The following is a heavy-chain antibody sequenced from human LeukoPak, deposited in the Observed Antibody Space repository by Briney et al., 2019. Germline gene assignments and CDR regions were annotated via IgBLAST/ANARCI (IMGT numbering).Heavy chain of an antibody. CDR3: ARGHFHLTV. J-gene: IGHJ6*02. CDR1: GFTFATYG. CDR2: IRSTSSAI. V-gene: IGHV3-48*02. D-gene: IGHD3-9*01. Sequence: PGGSLRLSCTGSGFTFATYGMNWVRQAPGKGLEWVSNIRSTSSAIYYADSVKGRFTISRDNAKNSLYLQMNSLRDEDTAVYYCARGHFHLTVWGQGTTVTVSS.